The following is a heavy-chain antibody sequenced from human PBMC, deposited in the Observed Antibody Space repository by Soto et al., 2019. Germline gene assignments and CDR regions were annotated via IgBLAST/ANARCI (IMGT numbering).Heavy chain of an antibody. D-gene: IGHD2-8*02. CDR1: GYTFGLYE. Sequence: QVQLVQSGREVKKPGDSVQVSCQASGYTFGLYEITWVRLAPGQGLEWMGWITPHNGNIKSAQKFQGRATMTTYTSTTTAYMELRSLRSDDTAVYYCAGGWWPAAMTGIEYCQHWGQGTLVTVSS. J-gene: IGHJ1*01. V-gene: IGHV1-18*01. CDR3: AGGWWPAAMTGIEYCQH. CDR2: ITPHNGNI.